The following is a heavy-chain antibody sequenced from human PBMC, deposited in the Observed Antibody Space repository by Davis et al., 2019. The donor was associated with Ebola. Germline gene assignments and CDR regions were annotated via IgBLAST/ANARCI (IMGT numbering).Heavy chain of an antibody. Sequence: GGSLRLSCAASGFTFSAYGMHWVRQTPGKGLEWVALISYDGTNKYYADSVKGRFTISSDNSKNTVYLQMNSLRAEDTAVYYCAGGKDSSGWYGDDAFDFWGQGTKVTVSS. V-gene: IGHV3-30*03. CDR2: ISYDGTNK. CDR1: GFTFSAYG. J-gene: IGHJ3*01. D-gene: IGHD6-19*01. CDR3: AGGKDSSGWYGDDAFDF.